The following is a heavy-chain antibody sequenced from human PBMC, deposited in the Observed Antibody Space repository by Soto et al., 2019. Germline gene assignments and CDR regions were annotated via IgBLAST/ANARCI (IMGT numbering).Heavy chain of an antibody. J-gene: IGHJ2*01. CDR2: IYSGGST. Sequence: GGSLRLSCAASGFTVSSNYMGWVRQAPGKGLEWVSVIYSGGSTYYADSVKGRFTISRDNSKNTLYLQMNSLRAEDTAVYYCARVYYYDSSGYYYESWYFDLWGRGTLVTVPQ. CDR3: ARVYYYDSSGYYYESWYFDL. CDR1: GFTVSSNY. D-gene: IGHD3-22*01. V-gene: IGHV3-53*01.